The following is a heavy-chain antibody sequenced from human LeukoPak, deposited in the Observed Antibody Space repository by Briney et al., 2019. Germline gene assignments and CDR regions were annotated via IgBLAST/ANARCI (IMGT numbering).Heavy chain of an antibody. Sequence: VASVRVSCKASGYTFSRYAMHWVRQAPGQRLEWMGWINAANGNTKYSQEFQGRVTITRDTSASTAYMELSSLRSEDMAVYYCARDLGYFDSGGYFPQFYFYYWGQGTLVTVSS. J-gene: IGHJ4*02. CDR3: ARDLGYFDSGGYFPQFYFYY. D-gene: IGHD3-22*01. V-gene: IGHV1-3*03. CDR1: GYTFSRYA. CDR2: INAANGNT.